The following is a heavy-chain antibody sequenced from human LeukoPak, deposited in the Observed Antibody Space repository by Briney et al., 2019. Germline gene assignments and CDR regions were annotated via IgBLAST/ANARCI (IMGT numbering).Heavy chain of an antibody. Sequence: PGRSLRLSCAASGFTFSSYAMHWVRQAPGKGLEWVAVISYDGSNKYYADSVKGRFTISRDNSKNTLYLQINSLRAEDTAGYYSARVPLSFYLDSWGQGPLVTVSS. D-gene: IGHD3-16*02. V-gene: IGHV3-30*14. J-gene: IGHJ4*02. CDR3: ARVPLSFYLDS. CDR2: ISYDGSNK. CDR1: GFTFSSYA.